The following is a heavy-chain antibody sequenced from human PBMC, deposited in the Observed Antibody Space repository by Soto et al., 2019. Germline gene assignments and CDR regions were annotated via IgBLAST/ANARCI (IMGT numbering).Heavy chain of an antibody. CDR1: GFTFSDYY. CDR2: ISSSNSYT. CDR3: ARHVHDAFDI. V-gene: IGHV3-11*05. D-gene: IGHD3-10*02. Sequence: QVQLVESGGGLVKPGGSLRLSCAASGFTFSDYYMSWIRQAPGKGLEWVSYISSSNSYTNYADSVKGQFTISRDNAKNSLYLQMNSLRAEDSAVYYCARHVHDAFDIWGQGTMVTVSS. J-gene: IGHJ3*02.